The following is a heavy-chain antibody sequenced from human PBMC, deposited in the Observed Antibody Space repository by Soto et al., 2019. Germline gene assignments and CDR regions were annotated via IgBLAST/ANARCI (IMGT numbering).Heavy chain of an antibody. Sequence: QVQLQESGPGLVKSSQTLSLTCTVSGGSISSGDYYWNWIRQPQGKGLEWIGYIYTSGSTHYNPSLRSRLTISGDTSKPQFSLKLSSVTAADTAVYYCARGASNRVLGLDIWGQGTMVTVSS. D-gene: IGHD3-16*02. J-gene: IGHJ3*02. CDR3: ARGASNRVLGLDI. CDR2: IYTSGST. CDR1: GGSISSGDYY. V-gene: IGHV4-30-4*01.